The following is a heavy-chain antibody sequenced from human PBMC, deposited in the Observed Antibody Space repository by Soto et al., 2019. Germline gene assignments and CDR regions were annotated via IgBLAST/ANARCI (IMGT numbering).Heavy chain of an antibody. CDR1: GVTFSSYS. CDR2: ISSSSSSI. CDR3: ARELGFDAVARMDV. J-gene: IGHJ6*02. V-gene: IGHV3-48*01. Sequence: EVQLVESGGGLVQSGGSLRLSCAASGVTFSSYSMVWVRQAPGKGLEWVSYISSSSSSIYYADSVKGRFTTSRDNAKNSTYLQMNSLRVEDTDVYYCARELGFDAVARMDVWGQGTTVTVSS. D-gene: IGHD6-19*01.